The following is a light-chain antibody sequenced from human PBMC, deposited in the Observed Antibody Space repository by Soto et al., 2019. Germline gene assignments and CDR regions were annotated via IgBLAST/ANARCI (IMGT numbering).Light chain of an antibody. CDR3: CSYAGSSSLV. J-gene: IGLJ2*01. CDR1: KSDIGVYDF. Sequence: QSALTQPPSASGSPGQSVTISCTGTKSDIGVYDFVSWYQHHPGKAPRLIIYEVVQRPSGVPDRFSGSKSGNTASLTVSGLQAEDEADYYCCSYAGSSSLVFGGVTKLTVL. V-gene: IGLV2-8*01. CDR2: EVV.